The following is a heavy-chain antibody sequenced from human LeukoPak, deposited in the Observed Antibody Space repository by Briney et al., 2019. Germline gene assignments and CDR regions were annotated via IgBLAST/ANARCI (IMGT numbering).Heavy chain of an antibody. Sequence: ASVKVSCKASGYTFTNHDIIWVRQATGQGLEWMGWMNPNNVNTGYAQKFQGRVTTTRNTSISTAYMELSSLTSEDTAVYYCATNWNDGKLYFDYWGQGTLVTVSS. V-gene: IGHV1-8*01. CDR1: GYTFTNHD. J-gene: IGHJ4*02. CDR2: MNPNNVNT. CDR3: ATNWNDGKLYFDY. D-gene: IGHD1-1*01.